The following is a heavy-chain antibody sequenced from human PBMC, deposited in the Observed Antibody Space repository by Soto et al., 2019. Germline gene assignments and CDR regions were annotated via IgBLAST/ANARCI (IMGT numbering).Heavy chain of an antibody. CDR3: ARAVGYPLYYLDY. CDR2: TDYSGNT. D-gene: IGHD6-19*01. J-gene: IGHJ4*02. Sequence: QVQLQESGPGLVRPSETLSLTCTVSSDSISSYYWIWIRQSPGKGLEWIGYTDYSGNTNYNPSLKSRVTISGDTSKNQFSLRLSSVTAADTAVYYCARAVGYPLYYLDYWGQGTLVTVSS. CDR1: SDSISSYY. V-gene: IGHV4-59*08.